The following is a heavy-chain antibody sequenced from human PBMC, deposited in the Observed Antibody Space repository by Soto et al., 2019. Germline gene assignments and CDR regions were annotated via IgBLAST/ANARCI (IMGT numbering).Heavy chain of an antibody. CDR2: IGGDGEST. CDR1: GFTFSRYA. CDR3: AKVGGFDP. D-gene: IGHD4-17*01. V-gene: IGHV3-23*01. Sequence: PGGSLRLSCAASGFTFSRYAMSWVRQIPGKGPECVSAIGGDGESTHYADTVKGRFTISRDNSKNTLYLQLNSLRVEDTAVYYCAKVGGFDPWGQGTLVTVSS. J-gene: IGHJ5*02.